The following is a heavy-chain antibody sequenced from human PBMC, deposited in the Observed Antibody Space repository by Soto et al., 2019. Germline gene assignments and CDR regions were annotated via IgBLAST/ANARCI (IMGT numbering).Heavy chain of an antibody. CDR2: ISSGSGTI. CDR3: AGAGYYFDD. J-gene: IGHJ4*02. D-gene: IGHD6-13*01. V-gene: IGHV3-48*02. CDR1: GFTFSSYS. Sequence: EVQLVESGGGLVQPGGSLRLSCAASGFTFSSYSINWVRQAPGKGLGWVSYISSGSGTIYYADSVKGRFTISRDNAENSLYLQMNSLRDEDTAVYYCAGAGYYFDDWGQGTLVTVSS.